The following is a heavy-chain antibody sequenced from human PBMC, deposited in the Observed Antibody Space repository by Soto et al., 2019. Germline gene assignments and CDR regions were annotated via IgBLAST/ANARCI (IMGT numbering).Heavy chain of an antibody. V-gene: IGHV1-69*01. CDR1: GGVFRNYA. CDR3: ARDRWGSYSFAS. J-gene: IGHJ1*01. D-gene: IGHD1-26*01. CDR2: IVPVFGTA. Sequence: QVQLVQSGAEVKKPGSSVKVSCKASGGVFRNYAINWVRQAPGQGLEWMGGIVPVFGTADYPQKFQGRVTITADESTTIDYMELTSLKTDDTDVYFCARDRWGSYSFASWGQGTLVPVAS.